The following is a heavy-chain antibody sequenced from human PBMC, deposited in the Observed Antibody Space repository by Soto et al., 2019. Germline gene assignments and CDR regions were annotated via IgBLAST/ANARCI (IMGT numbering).Heavy chain of an antibody. D-gene: IGHD1-26*01. CDR1: GGSFTNYY. CDR2: IFRSGST. Sequence: PSETLSLTCAVYGGSFTNYYLSCIRQPPGKGLECIGEIFRSGSTNYNPSLKSRVTMSVDTSKNQFSLKLSSVTAADTAVYYCARGGLNSGSNRNRAGFDPWGQGTLVTVS. J-gene: IGHJ5*02. CDR3: ARGGLNSGSNRNRAGFDP. V-gene: IGHV4-34*01.